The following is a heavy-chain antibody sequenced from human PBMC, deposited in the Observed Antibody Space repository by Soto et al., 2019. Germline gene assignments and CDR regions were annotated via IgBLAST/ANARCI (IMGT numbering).Heavy chain of an antibody. D-gene: IGHD3-3*01. Sequence: SETLSLTCTVSGGSVSSGTYYWSWIRQPPGKGLEWIGYIDYSGNTNYNPSLKSRVTISVDTSRNQFFLKLSSVTAADTAVYYCARDFGTWSGRFDPWGQGTLVTVSS. J-gene: IGHJ5*02. CDR2: IDYSGNT. V-gene: IGHV4-61*01. CDR3: ARDFGTWSGRFDP. CDR1: GGSVSSGTYY.